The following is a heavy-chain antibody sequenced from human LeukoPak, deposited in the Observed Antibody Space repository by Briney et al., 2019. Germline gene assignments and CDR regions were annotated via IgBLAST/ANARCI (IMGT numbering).Heavy chain of an antibody. Sequence: ASVKVSCKASGYTFTSYGFSWVRQAPGQGLEWMGWISAYNDNTNYAQKLQGRVTMTTDTSTSTAYMELRSLRSEDTAVYYCARYWASYDCGGLNWFDPWGQGTLVTVSS. V-gene: IGHV1-18*04. CDR2: ISAYNDNT. J-gene: IGHJ5*02. D-gene: IGHD3-16*01. CDR1: GYTFTSYG. CDR3: ARYWASYDCGGLNWFDP.